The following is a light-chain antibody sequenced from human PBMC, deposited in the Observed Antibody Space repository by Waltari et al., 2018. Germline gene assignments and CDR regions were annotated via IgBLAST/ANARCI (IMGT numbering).Light chain of an antibody. CDR2: GAS. CDR3: QQYNNWPRA. CDR1: QTDSSN. J-gene: IGKJ3*01. V-gene: IGKV3-15*01. Sequence: EIVMTQSPATLSVSPGERATLSCRASQTDSSNLAWYPQKPGQAPRLLIYGASTRATGIPARFSGSGSGTEFTLTISSLQSEDFAVYYCQQYNNWPRAFGPGTKVDIK.